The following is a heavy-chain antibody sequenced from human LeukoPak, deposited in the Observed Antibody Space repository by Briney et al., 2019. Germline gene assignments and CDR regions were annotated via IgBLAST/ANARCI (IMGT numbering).Heavy chain of an antibody. CDR1: GYTFTSYY. CDR2: INPSGGST. J-gene: IGHJ6*02. V-gene: IGHV1-46*01. CDR3: AREAPYSGYDGGNYYYGMDV. D-gene: IGHD5-12*01. Sequence: ASVKVSCKASGYTFTSYYMHWVRQAPGQGLEWMGIINPSGGSTSYAQKFQGRVTMTRDTSTSTVYMELSNLRSEDTAVYYCAREAPYSGYDGGNYYYGMDVWGQGTTVTVSS.